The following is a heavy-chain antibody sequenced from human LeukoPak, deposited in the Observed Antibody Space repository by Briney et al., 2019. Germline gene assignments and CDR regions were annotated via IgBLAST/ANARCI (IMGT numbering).Heavy chain of an antibody. CDR1: GGSISSYY. V-gene: IGHV4-4*07. Sequence: SETLSLTCTVSGGSISSYYWGWIRQPAGKGLEWIGRLYTSGSTSYNPSLKSRVTMSVDTSKNQFSLKLSSVTAADTAVYYCARNYCTNGVCYSNWFDPWGQGTLVTVSS. J-gene: IGHJ5*02. CDR2: LYTSGST. CDR3: ARNYCTNGVCYSNWFDP. D-gene: IGHD2-8*01.